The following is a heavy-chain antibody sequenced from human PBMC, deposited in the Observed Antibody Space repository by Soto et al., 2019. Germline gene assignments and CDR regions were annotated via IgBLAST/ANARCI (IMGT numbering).Heavy chain of an antibody. CDR3: ASQITIFGVAHQGADWFDP. CDR1: GFTFSSYS. D-gene: IGHD3-3*01. Sequence: PGGSLRLSCAASGFTFSSYSMNWVRQAPGKGLEWVSSISSSSSYIYYADSVKGRFTISRDNAKNSLDLQMNSLRAEDTAVYYCASQITIFGVAHQGADWFDPWGQGTLVTVSS. J-gene: IGHJ5*02. CDR2: ISSSSSYI. V-gene: IGHV3-21*01.